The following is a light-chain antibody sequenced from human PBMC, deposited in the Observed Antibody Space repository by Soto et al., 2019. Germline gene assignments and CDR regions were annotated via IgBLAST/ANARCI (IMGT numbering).Light chain of an antibody. CDR2: AAS. CDR1: QSMSSY. CDR3: QQSYSNTKT. Sequence: DIQMTQSPSSLSASVGDRVTITCRASQSMSSYLNWYQQKPGKAPKLLIYAASSLQSGVPSRFSGSGSGTEFTLTISSLQPEDFATYYCQQSYSNTKTFGQGTKVEIK. V-gene: IGKV1-39*01. J-gene: IGKJ1*01.